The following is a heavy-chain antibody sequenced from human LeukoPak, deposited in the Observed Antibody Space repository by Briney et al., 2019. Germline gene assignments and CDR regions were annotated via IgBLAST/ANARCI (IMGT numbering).Heavy chain of an antibody. J-gene: IGHJ5*02. D-gene: IGHD3-16*01. V-gene: IGHV4-31*03. CDR2: MYYSGST. CDR1: GGSISSGGFY. CDR3: ARVSYVVWWFDP. Sequence: SETLSLTCTVSGGSISSGGFYWSWIRQHPGKGLEWIGTMYYSGSTYYNPSLKSRVTILVDTSKSQFSLKLSSVTAADTAVYYCARVSYVVWWFDPWGQGTLVTVSS.